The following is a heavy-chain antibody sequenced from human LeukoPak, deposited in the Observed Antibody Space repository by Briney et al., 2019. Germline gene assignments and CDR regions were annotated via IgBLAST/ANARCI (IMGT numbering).Heavy chain of an antibody. V-gene: IGHV3-11*01. J-gene: IGHJ3*02. CDR3: AAIDSGGAFDI. Sequence: PGGPLRLSCAASGFTFSDYYMSWIRQAPGKGLEWVSYISSSGSTIYYADSVKGRFTISRDNAKNSPYLQMNSLRAEDTAVYYCAAIDSGGAFDIWGQGTMVTVSS. CDR2: ISSSGSTI. D-gene: IGHD3-16*01. CDR1: GFTFSDYY.